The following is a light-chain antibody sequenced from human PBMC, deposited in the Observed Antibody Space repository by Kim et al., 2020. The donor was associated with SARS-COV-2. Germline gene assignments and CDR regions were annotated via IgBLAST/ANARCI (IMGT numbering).Light chain of an antibody. CDR3: CSYAGGGTWV. CDR2: EVR. J-gene: IGLJ3*02. Sequence: GQSITISCTGTSTDVGSYSLVSWYQQHPGKAPQLLIYEVRKRPSGVSNRFSGSRSGSTASLTISGLQAADEADYYCCSYAGGGTWVFGGGTQLTVL. V-gene: IGLV2-23*02. CDR1: STDVGSYSL.